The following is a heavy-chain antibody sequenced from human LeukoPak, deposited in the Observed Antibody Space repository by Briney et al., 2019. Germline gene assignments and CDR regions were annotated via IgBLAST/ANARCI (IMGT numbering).Heavy chain of an antibody. Sequence: GGSLRLSCAASGFAFSSFAMSWVRQAPGKGLEWVSSISGSGGSTYYADSGKGRFTISRDGSKNTLYVQMNSLRAEDTAVYSCAKGVGTNKGGYYFDYWGQGTPVTVSS. J-gene: IGHJ4*02. D-gene: IGHD1-26*01. V-gene: IGHV3-23*01. CDR3: AKGVGTNKGGYYFDY. CDR2: ISGSGGST. CDR1: GFAFSSFA.